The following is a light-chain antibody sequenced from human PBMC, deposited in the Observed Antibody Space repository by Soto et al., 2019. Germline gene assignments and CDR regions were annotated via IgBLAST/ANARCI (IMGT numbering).Light chain of an antibody. CDR3: QQYGSSPWT. CDR2: GAS. V-gene: IGKV3-20*01. Sequence: EIVLTQSPGTLSLSPGERATLSCRASQSVSSSYLAWYQQKPGQAPRLLIYGASSRATGIPDRFSGSGSGTDLTLTISSLEPEDFAVYYCQQYGSSPWTFGQGTKVDIK. J-gene: IGKJ1*01. CDR1: QSVSSSY.